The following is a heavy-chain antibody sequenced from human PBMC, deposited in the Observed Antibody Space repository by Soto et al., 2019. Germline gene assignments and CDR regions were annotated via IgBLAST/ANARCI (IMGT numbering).Heavy chain of an antibody. CDR3: ARDGVVVVAATDYYYYGMDV. J-gene: IGHJ6*02. V-gene: IGHV1-69*12. CDR1: GGTFSSYA. D-gene: IGHD2-15*01. CDR2: IIPIFGTA. Sequence: QVQLVQSGAEVKKPGSSVKVSCKASGGTFSSYAISWVRQAPGQGLEWMGGIIPIFGTANYAQKFQGRVTITADESTSTXYXXLSSLRSEDTAVYYCARDGVVVVAATDYYYYGMDVWGQGTTVTVSS.